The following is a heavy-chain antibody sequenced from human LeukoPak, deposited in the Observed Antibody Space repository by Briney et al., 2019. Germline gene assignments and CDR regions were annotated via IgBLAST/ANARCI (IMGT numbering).Heavy chain of an antibody. CDR3: AGGYCSGGSCYLGAFDI. Sequence: GESLKISCKGSGYSFTSYWIGWVRQMPGKGLEWMGIIYPGDSDTRYSLSFQGQVTISADKSISTAYLQWSSLKASDTAMYYCAGGYCSGGSCYLGAFDIWGQGTMVTVSS. CDR2: IYPGDSDT. CDR1: GYSFTSYW. V-gene: IGHV5-51*01. J-gene: IGHJ3*02. D-gene: IGHD2-15*01.